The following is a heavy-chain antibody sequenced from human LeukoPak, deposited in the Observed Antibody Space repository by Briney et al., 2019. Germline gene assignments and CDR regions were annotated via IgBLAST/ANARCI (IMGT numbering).Heavy chain of an antibody. CDR3: AKVSSSGWYGGDYFDY. J-gene: IGHJ4*02. Sequence: GGSLRLSCAASGFTFSSYEMNWVRQAPGKGLEWVSYISSSSTTIYYADSVKGRFTISRDNSKNTLYLQMNSLRAEDTAVYYCAKVSSSGWYGGDYFDYWGQGTLVTVSS. D-gene: IGHD6-19*01. V-gene: IGHV3-48*03. CDR1: GFTFSSYE. CDR2: ISSSSTTI.